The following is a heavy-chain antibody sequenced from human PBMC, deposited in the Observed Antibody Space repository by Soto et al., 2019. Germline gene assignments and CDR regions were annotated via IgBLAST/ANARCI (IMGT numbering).Heavy chain of an antibody. Sequence: QVQLVQSGAEVKKPGSSVKVSCKASGGTFSSYTISWVRQAPGQGLEWMGRIIPILGIANYAQKFQGRVTITADKSTSTAYMELSSLRSEDTAVYYCARVGEGYYDSSGSDYWGQGTLVTVSS. CDR2: IIPILGIA. J-gene: IGHJ4*02. CDR3: ARVGEGYYDSSGSDY. CDR1: GGTFSSYT. V-gene: IGHV1-69*02. D-gene: IGHD3-22*01.